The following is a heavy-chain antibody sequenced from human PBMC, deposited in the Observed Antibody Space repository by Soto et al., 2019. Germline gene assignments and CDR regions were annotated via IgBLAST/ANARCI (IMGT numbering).Heavy chain of an antibody. J-gene: IGHJ3*02. D-gene: IGHD3-22*01. Sequence: SAKVSCKASGGTFSSYAISWVRQAPGQGLEWMGGIIPIFGTANYAQKFQGRVTITADESTSTAYMELSSLRSEDTAVYYCARDLRVLYYYDSSGPLDAFDIWGQGTMVTVSS. CDR3: ARDLRVLYYYDSSGPLDAFDI. CDR2: IIPIFGTA. V-gene: IGHV1-69*13. CDR1: GGTFSSYA.